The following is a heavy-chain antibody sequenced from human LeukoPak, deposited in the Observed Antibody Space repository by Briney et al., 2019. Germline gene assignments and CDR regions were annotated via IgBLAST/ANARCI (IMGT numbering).Heavy chain of an antibody. CDR3: ARYWLDFWSGYDETFFDY. J-gene: IGHJ4*02. Sequence: SETLSLTCTVSGGSISSGDYYWSWIRQPPGKGLEWIGYIYYSGSTYYNPSLKSRVTISVVTSKNQFSLKLSSVTAADTAVYYCARYWLDFWSGYDETFFDYWGQGTLVTVSS. CDR2: IYYSGST. CDR1: GGSISSGDYY. V-gene: IGHV4-30-4*01. D-gene: IGHD3-3*01.